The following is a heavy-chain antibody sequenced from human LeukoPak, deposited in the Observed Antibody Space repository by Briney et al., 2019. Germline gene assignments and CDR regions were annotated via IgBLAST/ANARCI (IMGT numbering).Heavy chain of an antibody. CDR3: TRGWNYAILTGYGYPFDL. J-gene: IGHJ3*01. V-gene: IGHV3-49*04. CDR1: GFTFGDFA. Sequence: GGSLRLSCKTSGFTFGDFAVGWVRQAPGKGLEWVGFIRSKAYGGTTEYAASVKGRFTISRDDSDSIAYLQMSSLNTEDTAVYYCTRGWNYAILTGYGYPFDLWGRGTMVTVSS. CDR2: IRSKAYGGTT. D-gene: IGHD3-9*01.